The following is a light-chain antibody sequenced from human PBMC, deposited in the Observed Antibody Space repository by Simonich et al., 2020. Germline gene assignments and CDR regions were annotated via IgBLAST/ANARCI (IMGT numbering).Light chain of an antibody. CDR3: QSYDSSLSGSVV. CDR1: SSNIGASYD. V-gene: IGLV1-40*01. Sequence: QSVLTQPPSVPGAPGQRVTISCTGSSSNIGASYDGHWYQQLPGTAPKLLIYGNSNRPSGVPDRFSGSKSGTSASLAITGLQAEDEADYYCQSYDSSLSGSVVFGGGTKLTVL. J-gene: IGLJ2*01. CDR2: GNS.